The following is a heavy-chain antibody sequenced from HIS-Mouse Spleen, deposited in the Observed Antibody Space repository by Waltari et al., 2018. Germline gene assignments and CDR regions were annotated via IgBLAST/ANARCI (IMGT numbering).Heavy chain of an antibody. J-gene: IGHJ4*02. CDR1: GDSVSSHSPA. V-gene: IGHV6-1*01. CDR2: TYYRSKWYN. CDR3: ARSGFVAAAGTIDY. D-gene: IGHD6-13*01. Sequence: QVQLQQSGPGLVKTSQTLSLTCAISGDSVSSHSPAWNWIRTAPSRGLAGLGRTYYRSKWYNDYAVSVKSRITINPDTSKNQLSLQLNSVTPEDTAVYYCARSGFVAAAGTIDYWGQGTLVTVSS.